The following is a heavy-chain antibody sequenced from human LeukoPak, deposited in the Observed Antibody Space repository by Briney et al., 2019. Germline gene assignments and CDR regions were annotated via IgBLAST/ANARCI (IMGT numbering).Heavy chain of an antibody. J-gene: IGHJ4*02. CDR2: IKQDGSEK. CDR3: ARDPYCSSTSCYSPHN. CDR1: GFTFSNNA. V-gene: IGHV3-7*01. D-gene: IGHD2-2*02. Sequence: GSLRLSCAASGFTFSNNAMSWVRQAPGKGLEWVANIKQDGSEKYYVDSVKGRFTISRDNAKNSLYLQMNSLRAEDTAVYYCARDPYCSSTSCYSPHNWGQGTLVTVSS.